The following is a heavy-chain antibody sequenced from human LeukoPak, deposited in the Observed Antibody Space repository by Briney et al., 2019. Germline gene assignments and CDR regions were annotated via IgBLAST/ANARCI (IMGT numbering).Heavy chain of an antibody. Sequence: ASVKVSCKASGYTFTSYGISWVRQAPGQGLEWMGWISGYNGNTNYAQKLQGRVTMTTDTSTSTVYMELRSLRSDDTAVYYCAREDRHMNWFDPWGQGTLVTVSS. J-gene: IGHJ5*02. V-gene: IGHV1-18*01. CDR2: ISGYNGNT. CDR1: GYTFTSYG. CDR3: AREDRHMNWFDP.